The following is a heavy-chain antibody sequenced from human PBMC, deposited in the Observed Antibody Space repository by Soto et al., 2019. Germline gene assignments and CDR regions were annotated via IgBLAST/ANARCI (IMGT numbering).Heavy chain of an antibody. Sequence: EVQLVESGGGLVQPGGSLRLSCAASGFTFSSYGMNWVRQTPGKGLDWVSYISSGSATIYYADSVKGRFTISRDNAKNSVYLQMDSPRDEDTAVYYCARDSASYSSSSGSYWYFDLWGRGTLVTVSS. CDR2: ISSGSATI. J-gene: IGHJ2*01. CDR3: ARDSASYSSSSGSYWYFDL. D-gene: IGHD6-6*01. V-gene: IGHV3-48*02. CDR1: GFTFSSYG.